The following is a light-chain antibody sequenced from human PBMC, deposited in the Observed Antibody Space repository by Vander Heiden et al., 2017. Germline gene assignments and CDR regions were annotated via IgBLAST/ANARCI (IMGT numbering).Light chain of an antibody. V-gene: IGLV1-40*01. CDR2: VNS. Sequence: QSVLPQPPSVSGAPGQRVTISCTGSSSNIGAGYDVHWYQQLPGTAPKLLIYVNSNRPSGVPDRFSGSKSGTSASLAITGLQAEDEADYYCQSYDSSRSGWVFGGGTKLTVL. CDR1: SSNIGAGYD. CDR3: QSYDSSRSGWV. J-gene: IGLJ3*02.